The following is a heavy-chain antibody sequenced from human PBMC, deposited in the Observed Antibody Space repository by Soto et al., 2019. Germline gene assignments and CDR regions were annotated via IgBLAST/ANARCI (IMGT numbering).Heavy chain of an antibody. D-gene: IGHD2-15*01. CDR2: VNPSGGST. CDR3: AREENCSDGICYSEYFQR. V-gene: IGHV1-46*01. CDR1: GYIFTAYS. Sequence: ASVKVSCKASGYIFTAYSMHWVRQAPGQGLEWMGVVNPSGGSTNYAQKFQGRITMTRDTSTSTVYMDLSSLTSEDTAVYYCAREENCSDGICYSEYFQRWGQGALVTVSS. J-gene: IGHJ1*01.